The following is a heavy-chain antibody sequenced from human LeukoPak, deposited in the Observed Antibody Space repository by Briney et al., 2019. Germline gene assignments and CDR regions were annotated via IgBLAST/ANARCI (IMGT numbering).Heavy chain of an antibody. V-gene: IGHV7-4-1*02. CDR3: ARDHDYGYYYYGMDV. D-gene: IGHD3-16*01. CDR1: GYTFTTYA. Sequence: GASVKVPCKASGYTFTTYAMNWVRQAPAQGLEWMGRINTNTGNPTYAQGFTGRFVFSLDTSVSTAYLQISSLKAEDTAVYYCARDHDYGYYYYGMDVWGQGTTVTVSS. J-gene: IGHJ6*02. CDR2: INTNTGNP.